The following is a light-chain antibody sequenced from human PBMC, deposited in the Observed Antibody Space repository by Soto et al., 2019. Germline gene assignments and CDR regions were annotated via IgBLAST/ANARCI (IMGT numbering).Light chain of an antibody. CDR1: ESIGDY. J-gene: IGKJ5*01. CDR2: GAT. V-gene: IGKV3-20*01. CDR3: QQYVTSPAIT. Sequence: EIVLTQSPAALSLSPGERATLSCWASESIGDYLAWYQQKPGQAPRLLIYGATMRTTGNPDRFSGAGSETDFNLAISRLEPGDFAVYYCQQYVTSPAITFGQGTRLEIK.